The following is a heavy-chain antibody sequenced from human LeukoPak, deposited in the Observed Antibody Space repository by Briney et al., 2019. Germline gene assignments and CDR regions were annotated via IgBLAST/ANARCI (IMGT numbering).Heavy chain of an antibody. D-gene: IGHD5-18*01. CDR1: VDPINRHY. Sequence: PSETLSLNCTVSVDPINRHYGRWIRRPRGKGVEWIGFIYTRGRAHYNRTLRSRDAMCGDTYNNQYSLTLNSVAEADTAVYDCARQWNETAISYSSCYDPGGEGTLVTVS. V-gene: IGHV4-4*09. CDR2: IYTRGRA. J-gene: IGHJ5*02. CDR3: ARQWNETAISYSSCYDP.